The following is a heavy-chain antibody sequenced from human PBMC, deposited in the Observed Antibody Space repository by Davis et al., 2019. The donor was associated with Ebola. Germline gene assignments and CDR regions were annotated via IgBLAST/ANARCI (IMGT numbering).Heavy chain of an antibody. CDR2: ISSGGGAP. V-gene: IGHV3-23*01. CDR3: AKDYFDY. J-gene: IGHJ4*02. Sequence: GESLKISCAASGFTFSTYAMGWVRQAPGKGLEWVSDISSGGGAPYYADSVKGRFTTFRDNPKNTLYLQMNSLRAEDTAVYYCAKDYFDYWGQGTLVTVSS. CDR1: GFTFSTYA.